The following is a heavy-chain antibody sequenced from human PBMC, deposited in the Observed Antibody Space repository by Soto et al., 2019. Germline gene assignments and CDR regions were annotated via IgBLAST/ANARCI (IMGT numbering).Heavy chain of an antibody. Sequence: EVQLVESGGGLVQPGGSLRLSCAASGFTFSSYWMNWVRQAPGKRLEWVANIKQDGSEKYYVDSVKGRFTISRDNTKNSLYLQMNSLRAEDTAVYYCAIEQLQVVIPDYWGQGTLVTVSS. D-gene: IGHD6-13*01. CDR3: AIEQLQVVIPDY. CDR2: IKQDGSEK. CDR1: GFTFSSYW. V-gene: IGHV3-7*01. J-gene: IGHJ4*02.